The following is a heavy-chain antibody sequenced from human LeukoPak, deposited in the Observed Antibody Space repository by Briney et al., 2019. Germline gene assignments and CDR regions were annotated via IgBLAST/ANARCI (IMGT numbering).Heavy chain of an antibody. Sequence: ASVKVSCKASGYTFTAYYIHWVRQAPGQGFQWLGWINPNTGDTNYAQQFQGRVTLTTDTSTSTAYMELRSLRSDDTAVYYCARVWGSMVTGALYNSYGMDVWGQGTTVTVSS. CDR3: ARVWGSMVTGALYNSYGMDV. V-gene: IGHV1-2*02. CDR1: GYTFTAYY. D-gene: IGHD5-18*01. J-gene: IGHJ6*02. CDR2: INPNTGDT.